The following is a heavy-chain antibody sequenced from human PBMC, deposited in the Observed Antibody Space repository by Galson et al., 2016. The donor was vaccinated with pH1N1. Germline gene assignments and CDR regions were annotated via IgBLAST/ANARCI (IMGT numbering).Heavy chain of an antibody. CDR2: IWYDGSNK. Sequence: SLRLSCAASGFTFSSYGMHWVRQAPGKGLEWVAVIWYDGSNKYYADSVTGRFTISRDNSKNTLYLQMNSRRADDTAVYYCATPMDYGDHVLNYWGQGTLVTVSS. J-gene: IGHJ4*02. D-gene: IGHD4-17*01. CDR1: GFTFSSYG. CDR3: ATPMDYGDHVLNY. V-gene: IGHV3-33*01.